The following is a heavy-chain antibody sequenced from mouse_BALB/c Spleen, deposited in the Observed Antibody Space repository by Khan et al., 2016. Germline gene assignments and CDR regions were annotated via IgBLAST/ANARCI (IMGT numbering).Heavy chain of an antibody. CDR1: GDSITSGY. CDR3: ARDYYGSSYFDY. CDR2: ISYSGST. Sequence: EVQLQESGPSLVKPSQTLSLTCSVTGDSITSGYWNWIRKFPGNKLEYMGYISYSGSTSYNPSLKSRISITRDTSKNQFFLQLNSVTTEDTATYYCARDYYGSSYFDYWGQGTTLTVSS. V-gene: IGHV3-8*02. J-gene: IGHJ2*01. D-gene: IGHD1-1*01.